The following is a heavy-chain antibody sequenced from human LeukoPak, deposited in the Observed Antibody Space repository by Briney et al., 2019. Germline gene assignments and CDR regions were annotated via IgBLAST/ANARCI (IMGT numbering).Heavy chain of an antibody. V-gene: IGHV3-7*03. J-gene: IGHJ5*02. CDR2: IKGDGRGK. Sequence: GGSLRLSCAASGFPFSGDWMTWVRQAPGKGLQWVASIKGDGRGKYYVDSVKGRFTVSRDNAKKSLYLQMDSLRVEDKGMYYCARGESDPWGQGTLVTVSS. CDR1: GFPFSGDW. D-gene: IGHD3-10*01. CDR3: ARGESDP.